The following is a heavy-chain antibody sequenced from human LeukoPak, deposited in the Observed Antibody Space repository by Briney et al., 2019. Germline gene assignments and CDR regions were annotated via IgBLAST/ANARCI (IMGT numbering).Heavy chain of an antibody. CDR2: IIPILGIA. D-gene: IGHD5-12*01. J-gene: IGHJ5*02. Sequence: SVKVSCKASGGTFSSYAISWVRQAPGQGLEWMGRIIPILGIANYARKFQGRVTITADKSTSTAYMELSSLRSEDTAVYYCARAGVDSARRFDPWGQGTLVTVSS. V-gene: IGHV1-69*04. CDR3: ARAGVDSARRFDP. CDR1: GGTFSSYA.